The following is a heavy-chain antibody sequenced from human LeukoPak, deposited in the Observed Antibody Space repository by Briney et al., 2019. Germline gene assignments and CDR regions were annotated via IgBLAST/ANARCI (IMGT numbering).Heavy chain of an antibody. J-gene: IGHJ4*02. D-gene: IGHD3-3*01. CDR3: ARAKSLRITIFGVVTNPPDY. V-gene: IGHV1-18*01. CDR1: GYTFTSYG. CDR2: ISAYNGNT. Sequence: GASVTVSCKASGYTFTSYGISWVRQAPGQGLEWMGWISAYNGNTNYAQKLQGRVTMTRDTSISTAYMELSRLRSDDTAVYYCARAKSLRITIFGVVTNPPDYWGQGTRVTGSS.